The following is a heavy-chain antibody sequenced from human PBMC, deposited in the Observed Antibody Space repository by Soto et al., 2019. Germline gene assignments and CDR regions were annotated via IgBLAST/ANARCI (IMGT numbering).Heavy chain of an antibody. D-gene: IGHD2-15*01. J-gene: IGHJ6*02. CDR1: GGSISSGGDY. CDR3: ARATPYYYYGMDV. Sequence: QVQLQESGPGLVKPSQTLSLTCTVSGGSISSGGDYWSWIRQHPGKGLEWIGYIYYSGSTYYNPSLKSRVTLSVDTSKNHCSLKLSSGTAADTAVYYCARATPYYYYGMDVWGQGTTVTVSS. CDR2: IYYSGST. V-gene: IGHV4-31*03.